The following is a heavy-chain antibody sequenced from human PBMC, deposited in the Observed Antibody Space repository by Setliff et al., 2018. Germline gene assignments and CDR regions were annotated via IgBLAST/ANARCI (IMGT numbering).Heavy chain of an antibody. J-gene: IGHJ5*02. CDR3: VRSGKFGMRFWFDQ. Sequence: GASVKVSCKASGYTFTGYYMHWVRQAPGQGLEWIGRINPNSGGTNYTQKFQGRVTMTRDTSINTAYMELSSLTSDDTAFYYCVRSGKFGMRFWFDQWGLGTLVTVSS. CDR2: INPNSGGT. CDR1: GYTFTGYY. V-gene: IGHV1-2*06. D-gene: IGHD1-26*01.